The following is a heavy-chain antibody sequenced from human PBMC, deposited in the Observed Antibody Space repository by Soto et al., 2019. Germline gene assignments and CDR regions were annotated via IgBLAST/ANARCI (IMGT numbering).Heavy chain of an antibody. D-gene: IGHD6-6*01. CDR2: ISGTGGST. CDR3: AKMGTAARARGGFHYMDV. Sequence: PGGSLRLSCAASGFTFISYAISWVRQAPGKGLEWVSSISGTGGSTYYADSVKGRFTVSRDSSKNTLYLQMNSLRGEDTAVYYCAKMGTAARARGGFHYMDVWGKGTTVTVSS. V-gene: IGHV3-23*01. CDR1: GFTFISYA. J-gene: IGHJ6*03.